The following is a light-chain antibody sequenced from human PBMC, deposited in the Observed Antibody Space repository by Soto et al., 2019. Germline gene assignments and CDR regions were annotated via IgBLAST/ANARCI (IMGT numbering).Light chain of an antibody. CDR3: QQYYDPPYN. CDR1: QSVLYSPNNKHY. CDR2: WAS. Sequence: DIEVTQSPDSLAVSLGERATINCKSSQSVLYSPNNKHYVGWYQQKPGQPPKLLIYWASIRESGVPDRFVGSGSGTDFSLTISSLQAEDVAVYYCQQYYDPPYNFGQGTKLEIK. V-gene: IGKV4-1*01. J-gene: IGKJ2*01.